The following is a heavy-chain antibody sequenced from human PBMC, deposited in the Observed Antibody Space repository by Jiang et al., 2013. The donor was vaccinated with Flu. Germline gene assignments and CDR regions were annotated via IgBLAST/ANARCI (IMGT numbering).Heavy chain of an antibody. CDR2: IYYSGST. J-gene: IGHJ5*02. V-gene: IGHV4-59*13. CDR3: ARGGRLGGYSGYENWFDP. D-gene: IGHD5-12*01. CDR1: GGSIRSYY. Sequence: VSGGSIRSYYWSWIRQPPGKGLEWIGYIYYSGSTNYNPSLKSRVTMSVDTSKNQFSLKLSSVTAADTAVYNCARGGRLGGYSGYENWFDPWGQGTLVTVSS.